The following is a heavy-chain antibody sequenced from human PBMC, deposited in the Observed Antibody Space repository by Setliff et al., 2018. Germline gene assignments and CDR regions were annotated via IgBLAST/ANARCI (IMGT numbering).Heavy chain of an antibody. CDR2: VYYSGAA. CDR1: GGSFSTYY. J-gene: IGHJ4*02. CDR3: ARTGTYRYFDY. D-gene: IGHD1-26*01. Sequence: SETLSLTCTVSGGSFSTYYWSWIRQAPGKGLEWIGHVYYSGAANYNPSLKSRVTVSVDTSRNQFSLNLSSVTAADTAVYYCARTGTYRYFDYWGQGALVTVSS. V-gene: IGHV4-59*08.